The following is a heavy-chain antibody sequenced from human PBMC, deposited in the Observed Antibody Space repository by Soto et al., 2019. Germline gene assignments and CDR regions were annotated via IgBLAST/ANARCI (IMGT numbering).Heavy chain of an antibody. D-gene: IGHD2-15*01. J-gene: IGHJ6*02. CDR1: AFTFTTYT. V-gene: IGHV3-21*01. CDR3: ARDRGYDAHDYYYNAMDV. CDR2: IRGFSPYT. Sequence: GGSLRPSCISSAFTFTTYTMNWVRHAPGKGLEWVSGIRGFSPYTFYAESVKGRFTISRDNAKNSLYLQMNSLRAEDTAVYYCARDRGYDAHDYYYNAMDVWGQGATVTVSS.